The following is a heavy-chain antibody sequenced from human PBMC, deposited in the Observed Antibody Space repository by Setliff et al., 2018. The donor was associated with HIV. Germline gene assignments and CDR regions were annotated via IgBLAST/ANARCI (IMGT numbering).Heavy chain of an antibody. J-gene: IGHJ6*02. Sequence: PGGSLRLSCAASGFSFSIYEMNWVRQAPGKGLEWLSYISSSSGTILYVDSVRGRFTISRDNGKSSLFLQMNTLRAEDTAVYYCATLAVDRLRVGDYYYYNLDVWGQGTTVTVSS. V-gene: IGHV3-48*03. D-gene: IGHD2-15*01. CDR1: GFSFSIYE. CDR3: ATLAVDRLRVGDYYYYNLDV. CDR2: ISSSSGTI.